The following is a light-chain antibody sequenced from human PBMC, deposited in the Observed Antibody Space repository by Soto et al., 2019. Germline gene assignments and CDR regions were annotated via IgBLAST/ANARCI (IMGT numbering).Light chain of an antibody. CDR2: VKSDVSH. V-gene: IGLV4-69*01. Sequence: QLVLTQSPSASASLGASVTLSCTLSSGHGNDVIAWHQQQPEKGPRYLMKVKSDVSHNKGDGLPDRFSGTSSGAERYLVISSLQSEDEADYYCQTWDTGIVVFGGGTKLTVL. CDR1: SGHGNDV. J-gene: IGLJ2*01. CDR3: QTWDTGIVV.